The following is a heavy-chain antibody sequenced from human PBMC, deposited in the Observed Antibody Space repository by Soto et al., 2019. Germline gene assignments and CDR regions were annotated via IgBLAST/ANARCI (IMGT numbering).Heavy chain of an antibody. CDR2: INHSGST. D-gene: IGHD3-9*01. V-gene: IGHV4-34*01. J-gene: IGHJ4*02. CDR3: ARVLLRYFDWLLTSEGFDY. Sequence: SETMSLTCAVYGGSFSGYYWSWIRQPPGKGLEWIGEINHSGSTNYNPSLKSRVTISVDTSKNQFSLKLSSVTAADTAVYYCARVLLRYFDWLLTSEGFDYWGQGTLVTVSS. CDR1: GGSFSGYY.